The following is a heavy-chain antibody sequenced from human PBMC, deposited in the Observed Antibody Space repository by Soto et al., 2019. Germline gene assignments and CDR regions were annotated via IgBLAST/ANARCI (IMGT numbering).Heavy chain of an antibody. V-gene: IGHV4-31*03. J-gene: IGHJ4*02. Sequence: QVQLQESGPGLVKPSQTLSLTCTVSGGSISSGGYYWSWIRQHPVKGLEWIGYIYYSGSTYYNPSLKSRVTISVDTSKNQFYLKLSSVTAADTAVYYCAREMAAMTTGTFDYWGQGTLVTVSS. D-gene: IGHD4-17*01. CDR2: IYYSGST. CDR1: GGSISSGGYY. CDR3: AREMAAMTTGTFDY.